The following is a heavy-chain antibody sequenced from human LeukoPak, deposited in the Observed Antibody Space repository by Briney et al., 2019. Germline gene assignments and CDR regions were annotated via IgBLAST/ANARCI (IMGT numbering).Heavy chain of an antibody. CDR1: GDSINSLDL. CDR2: MYLSGTT. J-gene: IGHJ4*02. Sequence: SGTLSLTCPVSGDSINSLDLWSWVRQPPGKGLEWIGEMYLSGTTHSNPSVKSRVTISIEKSKNQFFLNLSSVTAADTAVYYCAGLVGRYSSGLYYYYFDYWGQGTLVTVSS. CDR3: AGLVGRYSSGLYYYYFDY. V-gene: IGHV4-4*02. D-gene: IGHD3-22*01.